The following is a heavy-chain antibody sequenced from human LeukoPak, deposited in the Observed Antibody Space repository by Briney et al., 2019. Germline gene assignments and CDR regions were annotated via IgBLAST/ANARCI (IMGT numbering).Heavy chain of an antibody. D-gene: IGHD3-22*01. V-gene: IGHV5-51*01. Sequence: KPGESLKISCKGSGYIFTSYWIGWVRQMPGKGLEWMGIIYPGDSDTRYSPSFQGQVTISADKSISTAYLQWSSLKASDTAMYYCARRGSAGYYDSSGYPDYWGQGTLVTVSS. CDR1: GYIFTSYW. CDR2: IYPGDSDT. CDR3: ARRGSAGYYDSSGYPDY. J-gene: IGHJ4*02.